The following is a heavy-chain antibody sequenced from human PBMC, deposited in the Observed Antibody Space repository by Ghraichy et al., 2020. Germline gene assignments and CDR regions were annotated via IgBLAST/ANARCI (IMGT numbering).Heavy chain of an antibody. V-gene: IGHV4-59*01. CDR2: IYNRGSP. Sequence: SQTLSLTCTVSGGSMSTFSWSWIRQSPGKGLEWIGCIYNRGSPQYNPSLESRATVSGDSSKKEVSLKLTSVTAADTAVYFCARDWGLGYYYMDVWGRGTTVTVSS. J-gene: IGHJ6*03. CDR1: GGSMSTFS. CDR3: ARDWGLGYYYMDV. D-gene: IGHD3/OR15-3a*01.